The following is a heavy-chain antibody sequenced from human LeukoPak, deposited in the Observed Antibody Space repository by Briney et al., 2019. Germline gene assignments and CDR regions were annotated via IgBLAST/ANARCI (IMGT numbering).Heavy chain of an antibody. CDR2: ISGSGGST. CDR3: AKQGGGSGSINYFDY. CDR1: GFTFSSYA. D-gene: IGHD3-10*01. V-gene: IGHV3-23*01. Sequence: PGGSLRLSCAASGFTFSSYAMSWVRQAPGKGLEWVSAISGSGGSTYYADSVKGRFTISRDNSKNTLYLQMNSLRAEDTAVYYCAKQGGGSGSINYFDYWGQGTLVTVSS. J-gene: IGHJ4*02.